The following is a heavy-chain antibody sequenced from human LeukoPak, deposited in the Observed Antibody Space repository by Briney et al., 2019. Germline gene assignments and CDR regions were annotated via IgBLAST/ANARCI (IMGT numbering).Heavy chain of an antibody. Sequence: ASVTVSFKASGYPFTTSFIHWVRQAPGQGLEWMGIINPSGGTTAYAQKFQGRVTMTRDTSTSTVYMELSSLRSEDTAVYYCARGSGRDGYKLDYWGQGTLVTVSS. CDR1: GYPFTTSF. J-gene: IGHJ4*02. V-gene: IGHV1-46*01. CDR3: ARGSGRDGYKLDY. D-gene: IGHD5-24*01. CDR2: INPSGGTT.